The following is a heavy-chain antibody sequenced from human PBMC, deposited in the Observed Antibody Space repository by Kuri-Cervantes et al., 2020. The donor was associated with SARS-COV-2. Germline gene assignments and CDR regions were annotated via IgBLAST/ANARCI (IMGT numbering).Heavy chain of an antibody. V-gene: IGHV3-48*02. CDR1: GFTFSSYS. J-gene: IGHJ6*02. D-gene: IGHD3-3*01. Sequence: GGSLRLSCAASGFTFSSYSMNWVRQGPGKGLEWVSYISSSSSTIYYADSVKGRFTISRDNAKNSLYLQMNSLRDEDTAVYYCARDGSDDFWSGHELGMDVWGQGTTVTVSS. CDR2: ISSSSSTI. CDR3: ARDGSDDFWSGHELGMDV.